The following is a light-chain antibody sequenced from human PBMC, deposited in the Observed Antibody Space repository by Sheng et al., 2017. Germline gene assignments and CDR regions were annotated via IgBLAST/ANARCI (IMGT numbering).Light chain of an antibody. CDR3: QQYNDWPPYT. J-gene: IGKJ2*01. Sequence: EIVMTQSPATLSVSPGERATLSCRASQSVSSNLAWYQHKPGQAPRLLIYGVSTRATGIPARFSGSGSGAEFTLTISSLESEDFAVYYCQQYNDWPPYTFGQGTKLEI. V-gene: IGKV3-15*01. CDR2: GVS. CDR1: QSVSSN.